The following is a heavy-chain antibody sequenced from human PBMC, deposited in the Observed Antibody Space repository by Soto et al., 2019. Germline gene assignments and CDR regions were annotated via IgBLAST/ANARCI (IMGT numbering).Heavy chain of an antibody. CDR1: GFTVSSNY. Sequence: EVQLVESGGGLIRPGGSLRLSCAASGFTVSSNYMSWVRQAPGKGLEWVSVIYSGGSTYYADSMKGRFTISRDNSKNTLYLQMNSLRAEDTAVYYCARGLVVGATTDYYFDYWGQGTLVTVSS. V-gene: IGHV3-53*01. J-gene: IGHJ4*02. D-gene: IGHD1-26*01. CDR3: ARGLVVGATTDYYFDY. CDR2: IYSGGST.